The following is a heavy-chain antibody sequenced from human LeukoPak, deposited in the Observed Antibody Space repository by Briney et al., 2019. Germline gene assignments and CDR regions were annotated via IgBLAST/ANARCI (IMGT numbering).Heavy chain of an antibody. J-gene: IGHJ4*02. D-gene: IGHD1-26*01. CDR2: VQRSSSI. Sequence: GGSLRLSCAASGFAVSNSDMNWVRQAPGKGLEWVSGVQRSSSIYYTDSVKGRFTISRDNSKNTVDLQMNSLGAEDTAVYFCLSLGGDSVGYGGQGTLVTVSS. V-gene: IGHV3-53*01. CDR1: GFAVSNSD. CDR3: LSLGGDSVGY.